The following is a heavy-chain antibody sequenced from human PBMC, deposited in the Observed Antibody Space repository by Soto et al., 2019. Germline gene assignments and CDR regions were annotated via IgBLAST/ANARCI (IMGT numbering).Heavy chain of an antibody. D-gene: IGHD3-22*01. Sequence: QVQLVQSGAEVKKPGSSVKVSCKASGGTFSSYAISWVRQAPGQGLEWMGGIIPIFGTANYAQKFQGRVTITADESTSTAYMELSRLRSEDTAVYYCARDQGGDYSSGYYYVFDYWGQGTLVTVSS. J-gene: IGHJ4*02. CDR1: GGTFSSYA. CDR3: ARDQGGDYSSGYYYVFDY. V-gene: IGHV1-69*01. CDR2: IIPIFGTA.